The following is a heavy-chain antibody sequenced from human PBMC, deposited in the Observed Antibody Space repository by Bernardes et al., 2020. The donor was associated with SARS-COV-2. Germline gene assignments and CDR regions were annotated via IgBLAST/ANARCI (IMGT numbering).Heavy chain of an antibody. CDR2: ISASGST. CDR1: DDAISSGSFY. V-gene: IGHV4-61*02. Sequence: SETLSLTCAVSDDAISSGSFYWSWIRQPAGKGLEWVGRISASGSTNYNPSLKSRVTMSVDTSKNQFSLKLTSVTAADTAVYYCARDGRISVPGTDYFDFWGQGILVTVSS. D-gene: IGHD6-19*01. J-gene: IGHJ4*02. CDR3: ARDGRISVPGTDYFDF.